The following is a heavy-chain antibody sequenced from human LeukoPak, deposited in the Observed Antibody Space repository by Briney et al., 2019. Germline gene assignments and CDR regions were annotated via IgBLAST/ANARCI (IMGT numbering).Heavy chain of an antibody. J-gene: IGHJ5*02. CDR3: ARAGMTTVSPWGFDP. D-gene: IGHD4-17*01. V-gene: IGHV4-59*01. CDR2: IYSSGTT. Sequence: PSETLSLTCTVSGGSISSYYWSWIRQPPGKGLEWIGYIYSSGTTNYNPSLKSRPTISVDTPKNQFSLKLSSVTAADTAVYYRARAGMTTVSPWGFDPWGQGTLVTVSS. CDR1: GGSISSYY.